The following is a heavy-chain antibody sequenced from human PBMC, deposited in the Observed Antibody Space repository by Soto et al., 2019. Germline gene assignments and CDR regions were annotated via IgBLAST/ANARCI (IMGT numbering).Heavy chain of an antibody. CDR1: GFTFSDYY. CDR3: TVWGXXNDFAAA. CDR2: SKHKADSYPT. V-gene: IGHV3-72*01. Sequence: EVQLVESGGGLVQPGGSLRLSCAASGFTFSDYYMDWXXXXXXXXXXWVRRSKHKADSYPTEYAASVKGRFITSRAASXXSXXXXXXXXXXXXXXXXYCTVWGXXNDFAAAWGQGILVTVSS. D-gene: IGHD2-8*02. J-gene: IGHJ4*02.